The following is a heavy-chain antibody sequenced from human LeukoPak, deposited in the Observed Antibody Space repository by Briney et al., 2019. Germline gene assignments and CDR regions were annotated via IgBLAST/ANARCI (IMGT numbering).Heavy chain of an antibody. J-gene: IGHJ6*02. Sequence: SQTLSLTCAISGDSVSSNSAAWNWIRQSPSRGLEWLGRTYYRSKWYNDYAVSVKSRITINPDTSKNRFSLQLNSVTPEDTAVYYCARANYDFWSGYYGYYYYYGMDVWGQGTTVTVSS. V-gene: IGHV6-1*01. D-gene: IGHD3-3*01. CDR2: TYYRSKWYN. CDR3: ARANYDFWSGYYGYYYYYGMDV. CDR1: GDSVSSNSAA.